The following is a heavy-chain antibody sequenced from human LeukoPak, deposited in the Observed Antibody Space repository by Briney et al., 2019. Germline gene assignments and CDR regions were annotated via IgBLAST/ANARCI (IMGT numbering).Heavy chain of an antibody. Sequence: SETLSLTCTVSGGSISSYYWSWIRQPPGKGLEWIGYIYYSGSTYYNPSLKSRVTISVDTSKNQFSLKLSSVTAADTAVYYCARQSSRLGYAFDIWGQGTMVTVSS. J-gene: IGHJ3*02. D-gene: IGHD6-13*01. V-gene: IGHV4-59*08. CDR2: IYYSGST. CDR1: GGSISSYY. CDR3: ARQSSRLGYAFDI.